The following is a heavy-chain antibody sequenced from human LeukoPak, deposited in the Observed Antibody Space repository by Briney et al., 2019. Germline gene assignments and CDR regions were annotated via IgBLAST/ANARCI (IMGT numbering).Heavy chain of an antibody. CDR3: ARGMGQQRNRYFDL. Sequence: SETLSLTCAVYSGSFSGYYWSWIRQPPGKGLEWIGEINHSGSTNYNPSLKSRVTISVDTSKNQFSLKLSSVTAADTAVYYCARGMGQQRNRYFDLWGRGTLVTVSS. CDR2: INHSGST. CDR1: SGSFSGYY. J-gene: IGHJ2*01. D-gene: IGHD6-13*01. V-gene: IGHV4-34*01.